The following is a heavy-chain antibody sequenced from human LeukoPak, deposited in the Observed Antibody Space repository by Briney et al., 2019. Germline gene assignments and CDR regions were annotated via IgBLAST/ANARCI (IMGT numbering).Heavy chain of an antibody. CDR1: GFTFTSSA. V-gene: IGHV1-58*02. J-gene: IGHJ4*02. CDR2: IVVGSGNT. D-gene: IGHD3-22*01. Sequence: ATVKVSCKASGFTFTSSAMQWVRQARGQRLEWIGWIVVGSGNTNYAQKFQERVTITRDMSTSTAYMELSSLRSEDTAVYYCAAGGSYYYDSSGYYFTGFDYWGQGTLVTVSS. CDR3: AAGGSYYYDSSGYYFTGFDY.